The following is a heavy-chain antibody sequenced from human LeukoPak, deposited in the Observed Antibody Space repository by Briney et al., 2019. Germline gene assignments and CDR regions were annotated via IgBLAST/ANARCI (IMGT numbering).Heavy chain of an antibody. CDR1: GFTVSSNY. V-gene: IGHV3-53*01. D-gene: IGHD6-19*01. CDR3: ARNGYTSGWYRS. Sequence: GGSLRLSCAASGFTVSSNYMSWVRQAPGKGLEWVSTIYSGGSTYYADSVKGRFTISRDTSKNTLYLQMNSLRGEDTAVYYCARNGYTSGWYRSWGQGTLVTVSS. CDR2: IYSGGST. J-gene: IGHJ4*02.